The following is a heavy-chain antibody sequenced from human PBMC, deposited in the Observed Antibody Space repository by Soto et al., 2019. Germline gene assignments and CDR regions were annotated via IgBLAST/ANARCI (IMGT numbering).Heavy chain of an antibody. CDR3: AKDRPQYGRPNYFDY. J-gene: IGHJ4*02. D-gene: IGHD4-17*01. CDR1: GFTFSSYA. CDR2: ISGSGGST. Sequence: PGGSLRLSCAASGFTFSSYAMSWVRQAPGKGLEWVSAISGSGGSTYYADSVKGRFTISRDNFKNTLYLQMNSLRAEDTAVYYCAKDRPQYGRPNYFDYWGQGTLVTVSS. V-gene: IGHV3-23*01.